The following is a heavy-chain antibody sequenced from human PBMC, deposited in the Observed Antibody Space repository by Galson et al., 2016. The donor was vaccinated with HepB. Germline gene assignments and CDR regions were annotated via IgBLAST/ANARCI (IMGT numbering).Heavy chain of an antibody. D-gene: IGHD3-10*01. V-gene: IGHV4-39*07. CDR1: GGSISGSSYY. Sequence: SETLSLTCTVSGGSISGSSYYWGWIRQPPGKGLEWIGSIYYIGSTNYNPSLKSRVTMTVDTSKNEFSLKLNSVTAADTAVYYCARYKRYYHGSGRVNYYYIMDVWGQGTTVIVSS. J-gene: IGHJ6*02. CDR2: IYYIGST. CDR3: ARYKRYYHGSGRVNYYYIMDV.